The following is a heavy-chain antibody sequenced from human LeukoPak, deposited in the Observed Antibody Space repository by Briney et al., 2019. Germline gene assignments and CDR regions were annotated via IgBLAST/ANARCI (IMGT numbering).Heavy chain of an antibody. V-gene: IGHV3-74*01. Sequence: GGSLRLSCAASGFTFSSFWMHWVRQAPGKGLRWVSRINADGSSTGHADSVKGRLTISRDNAKNTLYLQINSLRAEDTAVYYCAREYYASGDYWGQGTLVTVSS. CDR1: GFTFSSFW. D-gene: IGHD3-10*01. J-gene: IGHJ4*02. CDR3: AREYYASGDY. CDR2: INADGSST.